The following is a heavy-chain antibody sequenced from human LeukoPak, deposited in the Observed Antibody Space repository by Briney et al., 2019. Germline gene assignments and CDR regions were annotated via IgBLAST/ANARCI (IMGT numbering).Heavy chain of an antibody. J-gene: IGHJ4*02. CDR2: INPNSGGT. D-gene: IGHD3-3*01. V-gene: IGHV1-2*02. CDR3: VREGGSIFGVDY. Sequence: GASVNVSCKASGYTFTGYYMHWVRQAPGQGLEWMGWINPNSGGTNYAQKFQGRVTMTRDTSISTAYMELSRLRSDDTAVYYCVREGGSIFGVDYWGQGTLVTVSS. CDR1: GYTFTGYY.